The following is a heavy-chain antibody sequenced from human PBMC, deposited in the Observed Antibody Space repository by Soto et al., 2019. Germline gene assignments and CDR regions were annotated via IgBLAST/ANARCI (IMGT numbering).Heavy chain of an antibody. CDR3: ARGAADTAMVDS. CDR2: IFYSGST. V-gene: IGHV4-59*01. Sequence: SETLSLTCTVSGGSIRSYYWTWIRQPPGKGLEWLGYIFYSGSTLYNPSLKSRVTISIHTSKSQFSLQLTSVTAADTAVYYCARGAADTAMVDSWGQGTLVTVSS. CDR1: GGSIRSYY. J-gene: IGHJ4*02. D-gene: IGHD5-18*01.